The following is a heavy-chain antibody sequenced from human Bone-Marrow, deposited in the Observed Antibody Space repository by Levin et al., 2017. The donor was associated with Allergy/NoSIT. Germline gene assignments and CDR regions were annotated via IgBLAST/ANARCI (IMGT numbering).Heavy chain of an antibody. V-gene: IGHV1-2*02. Sequence: ASVKVSCKASGYTFTVYYMHWVRQAPGQGLEWMGWINPNSGGTNYAQKFQGRVTMTRDTSISTAYMELSRLRSDGTAVYYCASRYYDILTGYYYFQHWGQGTLVTVSS. D-gene: IGHD3-9*01. CDR1: GYTFTVYY. J-gene: IGHJ1*01. CDR3: ASRYYDILTGYYYFQH. CDR2: INPNSGGT.